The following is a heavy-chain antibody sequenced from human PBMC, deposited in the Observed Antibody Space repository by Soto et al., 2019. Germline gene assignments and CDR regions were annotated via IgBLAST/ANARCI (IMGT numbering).Heavy chain of an antibody. Sequence: ASVKVSCKASGYTFTGYYMHWVRQAPGQGLEWMGWINPNSGGTNYAQKFQGWVTMTRDTSASTAYMELSSLRSEDTAVYYCARQISAYYYYGMDVWGQGTTVTVSS. J-gene: IGHJ6*02. CDR2: INPNSGGT. V-gene: IGHV1-2*04. CDR3: ARQISAYYYYGMDV. CDR1: GYTFTGYY.